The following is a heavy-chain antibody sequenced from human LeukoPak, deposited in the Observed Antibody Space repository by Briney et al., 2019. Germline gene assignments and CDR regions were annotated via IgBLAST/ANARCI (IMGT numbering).Heavy chain of an antibody. J-gene: IGHJ5*02. V-gene: IGHV4-39*07. D-gene: IGHD2-8*01. Sequence: SETLSLTCAVSGGSISSGGYSWSWIRQPPGKGLEWIGSIYHSGSTHYNPSLKSRVTISVDTSKNQFSLKLSSVTAADTAVYYCARDFPLSPYELYGPHNWFDPWGQGTLVTVSS. CDR1: GGSISSGGYS. CDR3: ARDFPLSPYELYGPHNWFDP. CDR2: IYHSGST.